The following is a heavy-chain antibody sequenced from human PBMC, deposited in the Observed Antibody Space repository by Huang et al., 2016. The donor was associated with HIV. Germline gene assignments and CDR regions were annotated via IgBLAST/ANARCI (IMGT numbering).Heavy chain of an antibody. V-gene: IGHV4-34*02. D-gene: IGHD3-3*01. J-gene: IGHJ6*02. CDR1: GGSFTGNY. Sequence: QMQLQQRGAGLLKPSETLSLTCGVSGGSFTGNYLTWIRQAPGQGLEWIGEVNDSGATNYNPSLKGRVTISLDKSNRELSLNLRSVTAADTAVYYCARQWTILEWLLGLDVWGQGTTVIVSS. CDR3: ARQWTILEWLLGLDV. CDR2: VNDSGAT.